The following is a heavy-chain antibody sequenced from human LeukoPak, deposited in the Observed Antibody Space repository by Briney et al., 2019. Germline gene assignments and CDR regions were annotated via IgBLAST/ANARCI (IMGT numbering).Heavy chain of an antibody. Sequence: PSETLSLTCTVSGGSITNTIYYWGWLRQPPGKGLEWIGTIYYTGSTYYNPSLKSRVTISVDTSKNQFSLKLRSVAAADTAVYYCARHGYGDYVVAFDIWGQGTMVTVSS. J-gene: IGHJ3*02. CDR1: GGSITNTIYY. V-gene: IGHV4-39*01. CDR3: ARHGYGDYVVAFDI. D-gene: IGHD4-17*01. CDR2: IYYTGST.